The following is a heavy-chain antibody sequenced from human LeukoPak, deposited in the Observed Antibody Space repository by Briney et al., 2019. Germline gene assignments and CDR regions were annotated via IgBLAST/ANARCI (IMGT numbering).Heavy chain of an antibody. Sequence: PGGSLRLSCAASGFTLSSYGIHWVRQAPGKGLEWVAVISYDGSNKYYADSVKGRFTISRDNSKKTVYLQTNSLRAEDTAVYYCANLGTQVQNDIFDIWGQGTMVTVSS. D-gene: IGHD3-16*01. CDR3: ANLGTQVQNDIFDI. J-gene: IGHJ3*02. CDR1: GFTLSSYG. V-gene: IGHV3-30*18. CDR2: ISYDGSNK.